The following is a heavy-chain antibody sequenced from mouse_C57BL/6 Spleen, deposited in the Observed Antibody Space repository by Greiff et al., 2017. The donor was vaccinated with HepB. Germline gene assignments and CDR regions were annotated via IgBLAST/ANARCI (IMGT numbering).Heavy chain of an antibody. J-gene: IGHJ4*01. D-gene: IGHD1-1*01. CDR1: GYTFTGYW. CDR2: ILPGSVST. Sequence: QVQLKQSGAELMKPGASVKLSCKATGYTFTGYWIEWVKQRPGHGLEWIGEILPGSVSTNYNEKFKGKATFTADTSSNTAYMQLSSLTTEDSAIYYCARDYYGSSYVSAMDYWGQGTSVTVSS. V-gene: IGHV1-9*01. CDR3: ARDYYGSSYVSAMDY.